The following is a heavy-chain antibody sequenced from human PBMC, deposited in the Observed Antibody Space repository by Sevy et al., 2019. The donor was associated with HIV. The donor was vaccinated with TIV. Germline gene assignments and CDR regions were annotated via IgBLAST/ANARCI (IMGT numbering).Heavy chain of an antibody. J-gene: IGHJ4*02. V-gene: IGHV3-33*01. Sequence: GGSLRLSCAASGFTFSSYGMHWVRQAPGKGLEWVALIWFDGSNTYYSDSVKGRFTISRDIAKNTLHLQMNSLRAEDTAVYYCARDLEFYDYGDYGPGFMPDYWGQGTLVTVSS. CDR3: ARDLEFYDYGDYGPGFMPDY. CDR2: IWFDGSNT. CDR1: GFTFSSYG. D-gene: IGHD4-17*01.